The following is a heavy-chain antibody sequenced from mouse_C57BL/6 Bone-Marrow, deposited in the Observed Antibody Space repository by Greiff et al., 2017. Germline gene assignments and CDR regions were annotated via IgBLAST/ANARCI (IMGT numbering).Heavy chain of an antibody. D-gene: IGHD1-1*02. Sequence: VQLQQSGPELVKPGASVMISCKASGYSFTDYNMNWVKQSNGKSLEWIGVINPNYGTTSYNQKFKGKATLTVDQSSSTAYMQLNSLTSEASAVYYCEKGGGSAGAMDYWGQGTSVTVSS. CDR3: EKGGGSAGAMDY. J-gene: IGHJ4*01. V-gene: IGHV1-39*01. CDR2: INPNYGTT. CDR1: GYSFTDYN.